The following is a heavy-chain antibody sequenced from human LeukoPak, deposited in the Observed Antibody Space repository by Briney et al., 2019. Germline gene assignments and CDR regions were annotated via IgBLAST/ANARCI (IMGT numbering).Heavy chain of an antibody. CDR3: ARDSSRYCTNGVCYLFDY. Sequence: GGSLRLPCAASGFTFSSYSMNWVRQAPGKGLEWVSYISSSSSTIYYADSVKGRFTISRDNAKNSLYLQMNSLRAEDTAVYYCARDSSRYCTNGVCYLFDYWGQGTLVTVSS. V-gene: IGHV3-48*01. CDR2: ISSSSSTI. CDR1: GFTFSSYS. J-gene: IGHJ4*02. D-gene: IGHD2-8*01.